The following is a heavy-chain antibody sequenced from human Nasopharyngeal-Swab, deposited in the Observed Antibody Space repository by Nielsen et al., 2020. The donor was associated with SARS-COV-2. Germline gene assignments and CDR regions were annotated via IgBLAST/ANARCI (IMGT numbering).Heavy chain of an antibody. V-gene: IGHV4-31*02. J-gene: IGHJ4*02. Sequence: WIRQPPGKGLEWIGYIYYSGSTYYNPSLKRRVTISVDTSKNQFSLKLSSVTAADTAVYYCARANSGSYFDYWGQGTLVTVSS. D-gene: IGHD1-26*01. CDR2: IYYSGST. CDR3: ARANSGSYFDY.